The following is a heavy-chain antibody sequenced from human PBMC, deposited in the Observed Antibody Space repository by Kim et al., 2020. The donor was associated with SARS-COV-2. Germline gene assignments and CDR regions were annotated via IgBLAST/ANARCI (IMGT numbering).Heavy chain of an antibody. V-gene: IGHV3-23*01. Sequence: GGSLRLSCAASGFTFSSYAMTWVRQAPGKGLEWVSALSGSGGNTYYADSVKGRFTISRDNSKNTLYLQMNRLRAEDTAVYYCAKAPGRDGRGFDFWGQGTLVTVSS. CDR2: LSGSGGNT. J-gene: IGHJ4*02. CDR1: GFTFSSYA. CDR3: AKAPGRDGRGFDF. D-gene: IGHD2-8*01.